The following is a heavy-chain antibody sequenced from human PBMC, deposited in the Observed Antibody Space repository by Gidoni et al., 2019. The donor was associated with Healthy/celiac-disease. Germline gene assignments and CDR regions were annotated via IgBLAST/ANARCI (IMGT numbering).Heavy chain of an antibody. J-gene: IGHJ4*02. CDR2: ISGGGGST. Sequence: EVQLLESGGGLVQPGGSLRLSCAASGFTFSSYAMSWVRQAPGKGLEWVSAISGGGGSTYYADSVKGRFTISRDNSKNTLYLQMNSLRAEDTAVYYCAKGGRWLQSALSDYWGQGTLVTVSS. CDR1: GFTFSSYA. CDR3: AKGGRWLQSALSDY. V-gene: IGHV3-23*01. D-gene: IGHD3-16*01.